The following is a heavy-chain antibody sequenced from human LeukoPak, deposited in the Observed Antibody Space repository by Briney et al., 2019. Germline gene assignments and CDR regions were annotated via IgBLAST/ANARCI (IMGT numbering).Heavy chain of an antibody. D-gene: IGHD2-2*01. V-gene: IGHV1-2*02. CDR2: INPNSGGT. CDR1: GYTFTGYY. CDR3: ARVKGDIVVVPAALTFDY. Sequence: ASVTVSCKASGYTFTGYYMHWVRQAPGQGLEWMGWINPNSGGTNYAQKFQGRVTMTRDTSISTAYMELSRLRSDDTAVYYCARVKGDIVVVPAALTFDYWGQGTLVTVSS. J-gene: IGHJ4*02.